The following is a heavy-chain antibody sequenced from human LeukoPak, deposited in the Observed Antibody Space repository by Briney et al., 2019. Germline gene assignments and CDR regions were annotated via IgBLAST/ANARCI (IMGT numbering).Heavy chain of an antibody. V-gene: IGHV3-30*18. Sequence: GGTLRLSCAASGFTFSSYGMHWVRQAPGKGLEWVAVISYDGSNKYYADSVKGRFTISRDNSKNTLYLQMNSLRAEDTAVYYCAKDSNRDGYNPYYYYMDVWGKGTTVTVSS. J-gene: IGHJ6*03. CDR1: GFTFSSYG. CDR3: AKDSNRDGYNPYYYYMDV. CDR2: ISYDGSNK. D-gene: IGHD5-24*01.